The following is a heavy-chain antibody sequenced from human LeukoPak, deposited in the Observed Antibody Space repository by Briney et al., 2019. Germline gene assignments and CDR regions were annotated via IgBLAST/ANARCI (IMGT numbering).Heavy chain of an antibody. CDR3: ARDRQIAY. CDR2: IKQDGTEK. Sequence: GGCLRLSCAASGFTFSNYWLTWVRQAPGQGLEWVANIKQDGTEKHYVDSVKGRFTISRDNAKNSLYLQMNSLRAEDTAVYYCARDRQIAYWGQGTLVTVSS. J-gene: IGHJ4*02. CDR1: GFTFSNYW. V-gene: IGHV3-7*01.